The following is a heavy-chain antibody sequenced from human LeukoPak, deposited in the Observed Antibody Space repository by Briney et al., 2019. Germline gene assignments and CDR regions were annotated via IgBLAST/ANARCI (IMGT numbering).Heavy chain of an antibody. Sequence: PGGSLRLSCAASGFTFSNYGMNWVRQAPGKGLEWVTYISSSGSTIDYADSVKGRFIISRDDAKNSVYLQMNSLRAEDTAVYYCARSPVIRSYRYYFEYWGQGTLVTVSS. D-gene: IGHD3-16*02. V-gene: IGHV3-48*01. CDR1: GFTFSNYG. CDR3: ARSPVIRSYRYYFEY. CDR2: ISSSGSTI. J-gene: IGHJ4*02.